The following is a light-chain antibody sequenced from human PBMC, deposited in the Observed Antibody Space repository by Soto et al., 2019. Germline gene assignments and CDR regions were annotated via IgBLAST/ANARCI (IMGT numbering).Light chain of an antibody. J-gene: IGKJ3*01. V-gene: IGKV1-39*01. CDR1: QSISTD. Sequence: DIQMTQSPSSLSASVGDRVTITCRASQSISTDLNWYQQRPGKAPKLLIYAASSLHSGVPSRFSGSGSGTDFTLTISSLQPEDFATYYCQQSYSIPRTFGPGTNLDIK. CDR2: AAS. CDR3: QQSYSIPRT.